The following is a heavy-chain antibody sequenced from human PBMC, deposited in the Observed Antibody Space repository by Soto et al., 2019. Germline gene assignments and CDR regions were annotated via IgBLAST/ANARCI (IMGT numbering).Heavy chain of an antibody. Sequence: VGALRRTCASSVSTSSSCRKDWVREAPGKGLEWVSFISGSGDTKYYADSVKGRFTISRDNAKNSLYLQMSSLRDEDTAVYYCAKYCSSDVCFDYWGQGTLVTVSS. D-gene: IGHD2-8*01. CDR2: ISGSGDTK. J-gene: IGHJ4*02. CDR1: VSTSSSCR. CDR3: AKYCSSDVCFDY. V-gene: IGHV3-48*02.